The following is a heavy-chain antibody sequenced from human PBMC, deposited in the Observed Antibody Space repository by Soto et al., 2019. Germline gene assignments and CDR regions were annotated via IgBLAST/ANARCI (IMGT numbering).Heavy chain of an antibody. Sequence: ASAKVSCKASGYSFTDYHIHWVRQAPGQGLEWLGRINPKSGGTSTAQKFQGWVTMTTDTSISTASMELTRLTSDDTAIYYCARGDSTDCSNGVCSFFYNHDMDVWGQGTTVTVSS. CDR1: GYSFTDYH. V-gene: IGHV1-2*04. CDR2: INPKSGGT. D-gene: IGHD2-8*01. CDR3: ARGDSTDCSNGVCSFFYNHDMDV. J-gene: IGHJ6*02.